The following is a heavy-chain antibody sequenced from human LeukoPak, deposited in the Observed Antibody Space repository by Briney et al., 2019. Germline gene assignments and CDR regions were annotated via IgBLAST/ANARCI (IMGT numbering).Heavy chain of an antibody. Sequence: GASVKVSCKASGFTFTSSAVQWVRQARGQRLEWIGWIVVGSGNTNYAQKFQERVTITRDMSTSTAYMELSSLRSEDTAVYYCAAVAYGSGSYYGSFDYWGQGTLVTASS. V-gene: IGHV1-58*01. D-gene: IGHD3-10*01. J-gene: IGHJ4*02. CDR2: IVVGSGNT. CDR1: GFTFTSSA. CDR3: AAVAYGSGSYYGSFDY.